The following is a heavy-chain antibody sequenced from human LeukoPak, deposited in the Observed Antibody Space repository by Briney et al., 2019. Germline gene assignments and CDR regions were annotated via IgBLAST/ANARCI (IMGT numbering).Heavy chain of an antibody. J-gene: IGHJ4*02. CDR2: MNPNSGNT. D-gene: IGHD3-22*01. Sequence: GASVKVSCKASGYTFTSYDINWVRQPTGKGLEWMGWMNPNSGNTGYAQKFQGRVTMTRNTSISTAYMELSSLRSEDTAVYYCAREPTDYDSGGKYDYWGQGTLVTVSS. V-gene: IGHV1-8*01. CDR1: GYTFTSYD. CDR3: AREPTDYDSGGKYDY.